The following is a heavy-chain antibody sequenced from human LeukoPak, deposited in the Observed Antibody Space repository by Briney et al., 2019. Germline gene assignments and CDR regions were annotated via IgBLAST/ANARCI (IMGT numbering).Heavy chain of an antibody. CDR3: ARDRPVGGSGYFYYYYYMDV. J-gene: IGHJ6*03. V-gene: IGHV3-21*01. CDR1: GFTFSSYS. CDR2: ISSSSSYI. D-gene: IGHD3-22*01. Sequence: PGGSLRLSCAASGFTFSSYSMNWVRQAPGKGLEWVSSISSSSSYIYYADSVKGRFTISRDNAKNSLYLQMNSLRAEDTAVYYCARDRPVGGSGYFYYYYYMDVWGKGTTVTVSS.